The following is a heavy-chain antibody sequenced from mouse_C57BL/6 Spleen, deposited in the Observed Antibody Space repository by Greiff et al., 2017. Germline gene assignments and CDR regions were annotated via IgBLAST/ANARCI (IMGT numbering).Heavy chain of an antibody. CDR3: ARNPAYYSNLYAMDY. Sequence: QVQLQQSGPGLVQPSQSLSITCTVSGFSLTSYGVHWVRQSPGKGLEWLGVIWSGGSTDYNAAFISRLSISKDNSKSQVFFKMNSLQADDTAIYYCARNPAYYSNLYAMDYWGQETSVTVSS. J-gene: IGHJ4*01. CDR2: IWSGGST. V-gene: IGHV2-2*01. CDR1: GFSLTSYG. D-gene: IGHD2-5*01.